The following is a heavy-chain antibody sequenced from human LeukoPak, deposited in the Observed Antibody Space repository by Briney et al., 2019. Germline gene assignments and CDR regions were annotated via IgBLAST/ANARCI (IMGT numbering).Heavy chain of an antibody. D-gene: IGHD4-11*01. Sequence: GGSLTLSCAASGFTFSHYGMHWVRQAPGKGLEWVAVIWSDGTNKYYADSVKGRFTIYRDDSQNRVFLQMNSLRVEDTALYYCAKDAQRGFDYSNSLEYWGQGALVSVSS. V-gene: IGHV3-33*06. CDR1: GFTFSHYG. CDR3: AKDAQRGFDYSNSLEY. J-gene: IGHJ4*02. CDR2: IWSDGTNK.